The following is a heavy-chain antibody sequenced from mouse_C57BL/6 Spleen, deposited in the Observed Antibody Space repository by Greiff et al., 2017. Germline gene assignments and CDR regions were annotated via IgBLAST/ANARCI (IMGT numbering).Heavy chain of an antibody. Sequence: EVKLQESGGDLVKPGGSLKLSCAASGFTFSSYGMSWVRQTPDKRLEWVATISSGGSYTYYPDSVKGRFTISRDNAKNTLYLQMSSLKSEDTAMYYCARDYSYAMDYWGQGTSVTVSS. CDR2: ISSGGSYT. J-gene: IGHJ4*01. CDR3: ARDYSYAMDY. V-gene: IGHV5-6*01. D-gene: IGHD1-1*01. CDR1: GFTFSSYG.